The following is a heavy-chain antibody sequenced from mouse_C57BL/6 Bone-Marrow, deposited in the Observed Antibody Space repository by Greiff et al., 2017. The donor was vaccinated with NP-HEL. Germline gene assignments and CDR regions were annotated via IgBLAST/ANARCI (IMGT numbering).Heavy chain of an antibody. CDR3: ARLDYGSSEDY. CDR1: GYTFTSYW. D-gene: IGHD1-1*01. J-gene: IGHJ2*01. CDR2: IDPSDSYT. V-gene: IGHV1-69*01. Sequence: VQLQQPGAELVMPGASVKLSCKASGYTFTSYWMHWVKQRPGQGLEWIGEIDPSDSYTNYNQKFKGKSTLTVDKSSSTAYMQLSSLTSEDSAVYYCARLDYGSSEDYWGQGTTLTVSS.